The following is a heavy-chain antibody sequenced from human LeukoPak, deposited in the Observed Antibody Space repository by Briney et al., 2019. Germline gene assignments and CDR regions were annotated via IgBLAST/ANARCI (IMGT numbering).Heavy chain of an antibody. CDR2: INPSGGST. J-gene: IGHJ3*02. CDR1: GYTFTSYY. D-gene: IGHD2-21*02. CDR3: ATAYCGSDCYSSLSAFDI. V-gene: IGHV1-46*01. Sequence: ASVKVSCKASGYTFTSYYMHWVRQAPGQGLEWMGIINPSGGSTSYAQKFQGRVTMTRDTSTSTVYMELSSLRSEDTAVYYCATAYCGSDCYSSLSAFDIWGQGTMVTVSS.